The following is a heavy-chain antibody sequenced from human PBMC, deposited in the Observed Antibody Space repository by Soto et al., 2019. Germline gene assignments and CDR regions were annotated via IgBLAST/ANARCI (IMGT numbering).Heavy chain of an antibody. CDR3: ARHLNYDSSGYYEDYFDY. D-gene: IGHD3-22*01. Sequence: TSETLSLTCTVSGGSISSSSYYWGWIRQPPGKGLEWIGSIYYSGSTYYNPSLKSRVTISVDTSKNQFSLKLSSVTAADTAVYYCARHLNYDSSGYYEDYFDYWGQGTLVTVSS. CDR1: GGSISSSSYY. J-gene: IGHJ4*02. V-gene: IGHV4-39*01. CDR2: IYYSGST.